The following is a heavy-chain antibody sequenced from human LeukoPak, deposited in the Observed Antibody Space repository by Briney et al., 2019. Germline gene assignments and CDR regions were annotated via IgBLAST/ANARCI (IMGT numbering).Heavy chain of an antibody. CDR2: INPNSGGT. Sequence: ASVKVSCKPSGYTFTGYYMHWVRQAPGQGLEWMGWINPNSGGTNYAQKFQGRVTMTRDTSISTAYMELSRLRSDDTAVYYCARLSLWSGYYLFDPWGQGTLVTVSS. V-gene: IGHV1-2*02. J-gene: IGHJ5*02. CDR3: ARLSLWSGYYLFDP. CDR1: GYTFTGYY. D-gene: IGHD3-3*01.